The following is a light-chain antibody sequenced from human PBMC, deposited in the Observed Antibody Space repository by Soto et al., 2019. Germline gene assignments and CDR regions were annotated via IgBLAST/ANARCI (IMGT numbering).Light chain of an antibody. Sequence: QSVLTQPPSASGSPGQSVAISYTGTSSDVGGYNYVSWYQQHPGKAPKLMIYEVNKRPSGVPDRFSGSKSGNTASLTVSGIQAEDEADYYCSSYAGSSNVFGTGTKVTVL. V-gene: IGLV2-8*01. CDR2: EVN. CDR3: SSYAGSSNV. J-gene: IGLJ1*01. CDR1: SSDVGGYNY.